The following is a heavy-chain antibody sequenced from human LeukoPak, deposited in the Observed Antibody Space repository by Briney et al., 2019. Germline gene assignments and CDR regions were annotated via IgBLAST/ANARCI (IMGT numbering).Heavy chain of an antibody. CDR3: ARLLAVDTAD. J-gene: IGHJ4*02. D-gene: IGHD5-18*01. Sequence: ASVKVSCKASGYTFTGYYMHWVRQAPGQGLEWMGRINPNSGGTNYAQKFQGRVAMTRDTSISTAYMELSGLRSDDTAVYYRARLLAVDTADWGQGTLVTVSS. CDR1: GYTFTGYY. V-gene: IGHV1-2*06. CDR2: INPNSGGT.